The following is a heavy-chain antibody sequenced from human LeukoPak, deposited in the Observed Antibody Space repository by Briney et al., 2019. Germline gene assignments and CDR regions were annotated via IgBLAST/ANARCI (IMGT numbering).Heavy chain of an antibody. CDR2: IRYDGSNK. Sequence: AGGSLRLSCAASGFTFSSYGMYWVRQAPGKGLEWVAFIRYDGSNKYFADSVKGRFTISRDNSKNTLYLQMNSLRAEDTAVYYCAKGWGIPIFGVVTNWGQGTLVTVSS. CDR1: GFTFSSYG. J-gene: IGHJ4*02. CDR3: AKGWGIPIFGVVTN. D-gene: IGHD3-3*01. V-gene: IGHV3-30*02.